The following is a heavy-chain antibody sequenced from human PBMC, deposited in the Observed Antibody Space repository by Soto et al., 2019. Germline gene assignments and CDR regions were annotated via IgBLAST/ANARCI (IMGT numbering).Heavy chain of an antibody. V-gene: IGHV2-5*02. CDR3: AHRRSQWLPVGY. CDR1: GFSLSTSGVG. Sequence: QITLKESGPTLVKPTQTLTLTCTFSGFSLSTSGVGVGWIRQPPGKALEWLALIYWDDDKRYSPSLKSRLTTTKDPPKHQVVLTMTNMDPLDTATYYCAHRRSQWLPVGYWGQGTLVTVSS. CDR2: IYWDDDK. D-gene: IGHD6-19*01. J-gene: IGHJ4*02.